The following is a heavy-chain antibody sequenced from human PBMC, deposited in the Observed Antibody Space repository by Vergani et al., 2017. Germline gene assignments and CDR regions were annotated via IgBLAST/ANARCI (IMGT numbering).Heavy chain of an antibody. CDR1: GFTFSSYA. CDR2: ISYDGSNK. Sequence: QVQLVESGGGVVQPGRSLRLSCAASGFTFSSYAMHWVRQAPGKGLEWVAVISYDGSNKYYADSVKGRFIISRDNSKNTLYLQMNSLRAEDTAVYYCARDHEYSGYDTDYWGQGTLVTVSS. CDR3: ARDHEYSGYDTDY. J-gene: IGHJ4*02. D-gene: IGHD5-12*01. V-gene: IGHV3-30-3*01.